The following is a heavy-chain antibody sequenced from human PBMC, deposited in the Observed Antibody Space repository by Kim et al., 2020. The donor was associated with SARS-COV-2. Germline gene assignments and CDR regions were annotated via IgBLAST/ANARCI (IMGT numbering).Heavy chain of an antibody. V-gene: IGHV1-46*01. J-gene: IGHJ3*02. D-gene: IGHD1-26*01. CDR2: T. Sequence: TSYAQKFQGRVTMTRDTSTSTVYMELSSLRSEDTAVYYCARDRLVVGVDIWGQGTMVTVSS. CDR3: ARDRLVVGVDI.